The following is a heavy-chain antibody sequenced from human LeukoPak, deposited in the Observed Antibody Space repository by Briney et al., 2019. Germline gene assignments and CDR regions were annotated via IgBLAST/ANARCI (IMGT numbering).Heavy chain of an antibody. CDR3: TRARAPYYDYVWGSYFFDY. CDR1: GFTFCDYA. CDR2: IRSKAYGGTT. V-gene: IGHV3-49*03. Sequence: GGSLRLSCTASGFTFCDYAMSWFRQAPGKGREWVGFIRSKAYGGTTEYAASVKGRFTISRDDSKSIAYLQMNSLKTEDTAVYYCTRARAPYYDYVWGSYFFDYWGQGTLVTVSS. J-gene: IGHJ4*02. D-gene: IGHD3-16*01.